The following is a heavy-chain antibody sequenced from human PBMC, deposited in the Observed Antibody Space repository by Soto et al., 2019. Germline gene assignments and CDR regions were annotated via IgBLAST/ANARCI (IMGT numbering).Heavy chain of an antibody. J-gene: IGHJ4*02. CDR1: GYTFTNYY. V-gene: IGHV1-46*01. CDR3: ATETNDSFYFDY. CDR2: LRPRTGNT. D-gene: IGHD5-18*01. Sequence: ASVKVSCKASGYTFTNYYIHWLRQAPGQGLEWLGILRPRTGNTGYAQRFQGRVAMTRDTSTGTVYMELTSLKSDDTAVYYCATETNDSFYFDYWGQGTQVTVSS.